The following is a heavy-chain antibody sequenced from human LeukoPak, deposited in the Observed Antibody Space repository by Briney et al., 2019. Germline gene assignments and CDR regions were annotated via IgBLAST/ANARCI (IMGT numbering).Heavy chain of an antibody. CDR1: GFTFSSYA. Sequence: GGSLRLSCAASGFTFSSYAMSWVRQAPGKGLEWVSSISSSSSYIYYADSVKGRFTISRDNAKNSLYLQMNSLRAEDTAVYYCARGHTTVTNYNWFDPWGQGTLVTVSS. D-gene: IGHD4-17*01. CDR2: ISSSSSYI. CDR3: ARGHTTVTNYNWFDP. V-gene: IGHV3-21*01. J-gene: IGHJ5*02.